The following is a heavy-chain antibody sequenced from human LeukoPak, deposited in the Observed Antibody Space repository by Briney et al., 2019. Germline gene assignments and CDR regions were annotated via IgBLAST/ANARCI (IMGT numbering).Heavy chain of an antibody. CDR1: GFTFSTYN. J-gene: IGHJ6*03. D-gene: IGHD1-26*01. CDR2: ITSCSSYI. Sequence: GGSLRLSCAASGFTFSTYNMNWVRQAPGKGLEWVSSITSCSSYIYYADSVKGRFTISRDNAKNSLYLQMNSLRDEDTAVYYCARDPYSGSYGDYYYYYMDVWGKGTTVTISS. V-gene: IGHV3-21*01. CDR3: ARDPYSGSYGDYYYYYMDV.